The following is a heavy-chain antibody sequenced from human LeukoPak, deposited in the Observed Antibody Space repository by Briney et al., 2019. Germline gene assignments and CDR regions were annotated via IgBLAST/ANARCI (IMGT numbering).Heavy chain of an antibody. CDR1: GFTFSSYA. CDR3: ARAWTMDY. Sequence: PGRSLRLSCAASGFTFSSYAMHWVRQAPGKGLEWVANIKQDGSEKYYVDSVKGRFTISRDNAKNSLYLQMNSLRAEDTAVYYCARAWTMDYWGQGTLVTVSS. J-gene: IGHJ4*02. D-gene: IGHD3/OR15-3a*01. CDR2: IKQDGSEK. V-gene: IGHV3-7*01.